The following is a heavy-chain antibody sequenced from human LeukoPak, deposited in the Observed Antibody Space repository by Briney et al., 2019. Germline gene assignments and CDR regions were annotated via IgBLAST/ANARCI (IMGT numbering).Heavy chain of an antibody. CDR1: GYTFTSYA. Sequence: ASVKVSCKASGYTFTSYAMNWVRQAPGQGLEWMGWINTNTGNPTYTQGFTGRFVFSLDTSVSTAYLQISSLKAEDTAVYYCARGVDDFWSGYNDYWGQGTLVTVSS. CDR2: INTNTGNP. CDR3: ARGVDDFWSGYNDY. V-gene: IGHV7-4-1*02. D-gene: IGHD3-3*01. J-gene: IGHJ4*02.